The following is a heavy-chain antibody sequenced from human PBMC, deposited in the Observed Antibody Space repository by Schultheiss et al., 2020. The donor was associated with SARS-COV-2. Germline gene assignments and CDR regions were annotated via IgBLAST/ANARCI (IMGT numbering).Heavy chain of an antibody. Sequence: ASVKVSCKASGYTFTSYDINWVRQATGQGLEWMGWMNPNSGNTGYAQKFQGRVTMTTDTSTSTAYMELRSLRSDDTAVYYCARDLPSGAPGMDVWGQGTTVTVSS. V-gene: IGHV1-8*01. J-gene: IGHJ6*02. CDR2: MNPNSGNT. CDR1: GYTFTSYD. D-gene: IGHD2-15*01. CDR3: ARDLPSGAPGMDV.